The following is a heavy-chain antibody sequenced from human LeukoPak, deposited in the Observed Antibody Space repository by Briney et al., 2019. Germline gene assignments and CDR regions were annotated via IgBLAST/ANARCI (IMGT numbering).Heavy chain of an antibody. CDR2: ISNSGSTI. Sequence: GGSLRLSCAPSGFTFSSYEMSWVRQAPGKGLEWISYISNSGSTIYYAHPVKGRFTITRDNAKSSLYLQMNSLRAEDTAVYYWAGRTSGFDYWGQGTLVTVSS. V-gene: IGHV3-48*03. CDR3: AGRTSGFDY. D-gene: IGHD1-1*01. J-gene: IGHJ4*02. CDR1: GFTFSSYE.